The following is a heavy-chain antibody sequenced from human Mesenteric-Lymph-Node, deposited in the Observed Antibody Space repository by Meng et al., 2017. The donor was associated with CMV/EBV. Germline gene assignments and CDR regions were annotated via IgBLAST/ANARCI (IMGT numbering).Heavy chain of an antibody. Sequence: GSLRLSCAASGFTFSSYWMSWVRQAPGKGLEWVANIKQDGSEEFSVDSVKGRFTISRDNAKNSLYLQMNSLRAEDTAVYYCARARGGYSSSWPRGGAFDIWGQGTMVTVSS. V-gene: IGHV3-7*01. CDR3: ARARGGYSSSWPRGGAFDI. D-gene: IGHD6-13*01. CDR2: IKQDGSEE. CDR1: GFTFSSYW. J-gene: IGHJ3*02.